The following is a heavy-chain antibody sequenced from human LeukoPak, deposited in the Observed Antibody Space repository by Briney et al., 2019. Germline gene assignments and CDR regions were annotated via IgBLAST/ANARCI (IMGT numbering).Heavy chain of an antibody. CDR3: ARDMEDIVVVPAADAFDI. J-gene: IGHJ3*02. CDR1: GFTFSRYA. CDR2: ISGSGGST. V-gene: IGHV3-23*01. D-gene: IGHD2-2*01. Sequence: GGSLRLSCAASGFTFSRYAMNWVRQAPGKGLEWVSAISGSGGSTYYADSVKGRFTISRDNSKNTLYLQMNSLRAEDTAVYYCARDMEDIVVVPAADAFDIWGQGTMVTVSS.